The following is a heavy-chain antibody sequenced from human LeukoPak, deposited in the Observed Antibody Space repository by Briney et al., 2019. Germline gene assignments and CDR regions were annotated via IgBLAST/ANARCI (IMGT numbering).Heavy chain of an antibody. CDR2: INPSGGST. CDR3: ARGGKRARLVRGVKEATWFDP. CDR1: GYTFTSYY. J-gene: IGHJ5*02. Sequence: ASVKVSCKASGYTFTSYYMHWVRQAPGQGLEWMGIINPSGGSTSYAQKFQGRVTMTRDTSTSTVYMELSSLRSEDTAVYYCARGGKRARLVRGVKEATWFDPWGQGTLVTVSS. V-gene: IGHV1-46*01. D-gene: IGHD3-10*01.